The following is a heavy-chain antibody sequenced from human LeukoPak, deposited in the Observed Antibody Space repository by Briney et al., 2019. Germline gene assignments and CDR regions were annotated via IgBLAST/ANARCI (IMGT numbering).Heavy chain of an antibody. CDR1: GYTFISYG. D-gene: IGHD3/OR15-3a*01. Sequence: SVKVSCKASGYTFISYGISWVRQAPGQGLEWMGGIIPIFGTANYAQKFQGRVTLTADESTSTAYMELSSLRSEDTAVYYCARGHDLGTDYYYYGMDVWGQGTTVTVSS. J-gene: IGHJ6*02. CDR2: IIPIFGTA. V-gene: IGHV1-69*13. CDR3: ARGHDLGTDYYYYGMDV.